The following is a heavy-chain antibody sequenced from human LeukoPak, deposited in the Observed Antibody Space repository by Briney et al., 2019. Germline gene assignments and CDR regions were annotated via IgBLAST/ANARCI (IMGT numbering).Heavy chain of an antibody. CDR3: ARDRDSRWDFDL. Sequence: SETLSLTCTVPGGSISSSTYYWGWIRQPPGKGLEWIGSLFYSGSTYYNPSLKSRLTMSVDTSNNQFSLKLMSVTAADTAVYYCARDRDSRWDFDLWGRGTLVTVSS. CDR2: LFYSGST. CDR1: GGSISSSTYY. V-gene: IGHV4-39*01. D-gene: IGHD3-22*01. J-gene: IGHJ2*01.